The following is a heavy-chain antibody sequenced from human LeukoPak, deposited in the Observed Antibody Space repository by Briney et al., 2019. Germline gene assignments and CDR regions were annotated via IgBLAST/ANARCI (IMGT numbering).Heavy chain of an antibody. D-gene: IGHD6-13*01. CDR3: TRGGPSTVAAAGSVADY. Sequence: SETLSLTCAVSGGSISSGGYSWSWIRQPPGKGLEWIGYIYHSGSTYYNPSLKSRVTISVDTSKNQFSLKLSSVTAADTAVYYCTRGGPSTVAAAGSVADYWGQGTLVTVSS. J-gene: IGHJ4*02. V-gene: IGHV4-30-2*01. CDR1: GGSISSGGYS. CDR2: IYHSGST.